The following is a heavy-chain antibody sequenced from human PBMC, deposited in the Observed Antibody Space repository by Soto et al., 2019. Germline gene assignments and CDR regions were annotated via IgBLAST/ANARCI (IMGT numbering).Heavy chain of an antibody. D-gene: IGHD3-22*01. CDR2: VCYSGST. CDR3: ARMSYYYDKWYFDL. Sequence: SETLSLTCTVSGDSINNNDYYWNWIRQTPGKGLEWIGYVCYSGSTYYIPSLKSRLSMSVDTSKNQFSLKLSSVTAADTAIYYCARMSYYYDKWYFDLWGRGTLVTVSS. CDR1: GDSINNNDYY. V-gene: IGHV4-30-4*01. J-gene: IGHJ2*01.